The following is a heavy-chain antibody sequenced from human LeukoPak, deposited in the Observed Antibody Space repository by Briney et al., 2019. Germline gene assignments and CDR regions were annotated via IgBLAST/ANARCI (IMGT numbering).Heavy chain of an antibody. Sequence: PGRSLRLSCAASGLTFSSYGMHWVRQAPGKGLEWVAIIWYGGSNKYYADSVKGRFTISRDNSKNTLYLQVNSLRGGDTAVYYCTRDDGGRPVDYWGQGNLDTVSS. CDR2: IWYGGSNK. CDR3: TRDDGGRPVDY. D-gene: IGHD1-26*01. CDR1: GLTFSSYG. V-gene: IGHV3-33*01. J-gene: IGHJ4*02.